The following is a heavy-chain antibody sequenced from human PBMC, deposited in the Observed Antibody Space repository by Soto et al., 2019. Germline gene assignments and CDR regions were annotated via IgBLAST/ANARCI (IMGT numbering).Heavy chain of an antibody. J-gene: IGHJ4*02. D-gene: IGHD3-10*01. CDR1: GGSISSSNW. V-gene: IGHV4-4*02. CDR3: ARDLLGSGSSHDY. Sequence: QVQLQESGPGLVKPSGTLSLTCAVSGGSISSSNWWSWVRQPPGKGLEWIGEIYHSGSTNYNPSLKSRVPXSXDXXKNQFSLKLSSVTAADTAVYYCARDLLGSGSSHDYWGQGTLVTVSS. CDR2: IYHSGST.